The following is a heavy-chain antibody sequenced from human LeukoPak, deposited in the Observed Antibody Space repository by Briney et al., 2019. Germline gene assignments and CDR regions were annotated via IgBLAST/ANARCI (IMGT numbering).Heavy chain of an antibody. CDR2: IWHDGTKR. CDR3: AINYYDSSAYALHY. CDR1: RSTFSDFG. Sequence: GGSLRLSCAGSRSTFSDFGMHWVRQAPGKGLEWVAVIWHDGTKRHYAESVKGRFAISRDDSRNTLYLQMNSLRADDTAVYYCAINYYDSSAYALHYWGQGTLVTVSS. V-gene: IGHV3-33*01. D-gene: IGHD3-22*01. J-gene: IGHJ4*02.